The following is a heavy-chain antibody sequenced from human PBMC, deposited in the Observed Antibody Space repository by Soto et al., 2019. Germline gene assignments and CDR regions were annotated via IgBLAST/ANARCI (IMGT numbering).Heavy chain of an antibody. V-gene: IGHV3-23*01. Sequence: GGSLRLSCAASGFTFSSYAMSWGRQAPGKGLEWVSAISGSGGSTYYADSVKGRFTISRDNSKNTLYLQMNSLRAEDTAVYYCAKASTWFGEFPPFDYWGQGTLVTVSS. CDR1: GFTFSSYA. CDR2: ISGSGGST. CDR3: AKASTWFGEFPPFDY. D-gene: IGHD3-10*01. J-gene: IGHJ4*02.